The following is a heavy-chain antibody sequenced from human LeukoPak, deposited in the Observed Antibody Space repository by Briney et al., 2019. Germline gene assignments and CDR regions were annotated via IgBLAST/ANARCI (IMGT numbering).Heavy chain of an antibody. D-gene: IGHD5-18*01. CDR3: AQKDADTTMVPHY. CDR1: GFSLSSPGVG. J-gene: IGHJ4*02. Sequence: SGPTLVKPTQTLTLTCTFSGFSLSSPGVGVGWIRQPPVKALEWLALVYWSDAKRYSPSLRGRLTIAKDSAKNQVVLTMTKMDPVDTATYYCAQKDADTTMVPHYWGQGILVTVSS. CDR2: VYWSDAK. V-gene: IGHV2-5*01.